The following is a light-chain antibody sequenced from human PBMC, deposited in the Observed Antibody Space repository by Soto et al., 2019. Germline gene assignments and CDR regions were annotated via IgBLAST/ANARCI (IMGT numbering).Light chain of an antibody. CDR2: AAS. Sequence: IQFTQSPSSLSASVGDRVTITCRASQGISSYLAWYQQKPGKAPKLLIYAASTLQSGVPSRFSGSGSGTEFTLTISSLQPDDFATYYCQQYNSYSEAFGQGTKVDIK. V-gene: IGKV1-9*01. CDR1: QGISSY. CDR3: QQYNSYSEA. J-gene: IGKJ1*01.